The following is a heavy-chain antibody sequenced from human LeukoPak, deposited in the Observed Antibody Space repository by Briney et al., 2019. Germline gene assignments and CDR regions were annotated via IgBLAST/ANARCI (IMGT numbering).Heavy chain of an antibody. CDR2: ISSSSNIM. CDR3: ARGAQWPY. D-gene: IGHD6-19*01. Sequence: GGSLRLSCAASGFTFSSYGMNWVRRAPGKGLEWVSYISSSSNIMNYADSVKGRFTTSRDNAKNSLYLQMNSLRAEDTAVYYCARGAQWPYWGQGTLVTVSS. CDR1: GFTFSSYG. J-gene: IGHJ4*02. V-gene: IGHV3-48*01.